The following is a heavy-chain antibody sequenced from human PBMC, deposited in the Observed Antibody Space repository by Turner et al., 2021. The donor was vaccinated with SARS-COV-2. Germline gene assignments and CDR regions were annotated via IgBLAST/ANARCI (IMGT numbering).Heavy chain of an antibody. J-gene: IGHJ4*02. D-gene: IGHD3-16*01. CDR2: LYHSGRT. V-gene: IGHV4-4*02. CDR1: GVSITSHTW. CDR3: ATQGAIGDRYAS. Sequence: QVQLQESGPGLVKPSGTLSLTCAVSGVSITSHTWWTWVRQPPGKGLEWIGELYHSGRTNYSPSVESRVTMSVDKSKNHFSLKLTSVTAADTAIYYCATQGAIGDRYASWGQGILVTVSS.